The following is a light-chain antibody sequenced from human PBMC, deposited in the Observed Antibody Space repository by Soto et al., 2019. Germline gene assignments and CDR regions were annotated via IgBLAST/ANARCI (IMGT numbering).Light chain of an antibody. CDR1: SSNIGAGYH. Sequence: QSVLTQPPSVSGAPGQRVTISCTGSSSNIGAGYHVHWYQQLPGTAPKLLIYGNSNRPSGVPDRFSGSKSGTSASLAITGLQAEDEADYHCQSYDNSLSDVVFGGGTKVTVL. CDR2: GNS. V-gene: IGLV1-40*01. J-gene: IGLJ2*01. CDR3: QSYDNSLSDVV.